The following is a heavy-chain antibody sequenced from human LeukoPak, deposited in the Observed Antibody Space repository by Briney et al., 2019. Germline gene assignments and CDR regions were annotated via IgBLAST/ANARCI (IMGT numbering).Heavy chain of an antibody. CDR3: ARLSGYSSGHYYSDY. CDR2: IYYRGST. D-gene: IGHD3-22*01. J-gene: IGHJ4*02. Sequence: SETLSLTCTVSGGSISSGDYYWSWIRQPPGKGLEWIGYIYYRGSTNYNPSLKSRVTISVDTSKNQFSLKLSSVTAADTAVYYCARLSGYSSGHYYSDYWGQGTLVTVSS. CDR1: GGSISSGDYY. V-gene: IGHV4-61*08.